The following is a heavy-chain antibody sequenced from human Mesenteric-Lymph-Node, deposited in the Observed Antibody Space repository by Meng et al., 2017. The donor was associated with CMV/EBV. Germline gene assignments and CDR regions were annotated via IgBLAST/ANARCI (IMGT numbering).Heavy chain of an antibody. Sequence: SETLSLTCTVSGGSISSYYWSWIRQPPGKGLEWIGYINYSGSTNYNPSLKSRVTISVDTTTNQLYLTLSSVTAADTAVYYCARDVYISLGWFDPWGQGTLVTVSS. D-gene: IGHD6-13*01. CDR1: GGSISSYY. CDR3: ARDVYISLGWFDP. J-gene: IGHJ5*02. V-gene: IGHV4-59*01. CDR2: INYSGST.